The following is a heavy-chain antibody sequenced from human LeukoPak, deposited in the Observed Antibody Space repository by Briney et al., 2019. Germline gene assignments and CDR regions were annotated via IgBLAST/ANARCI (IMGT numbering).Heavy chain of an antibody. CDR2: INPNRCST. CDR1: GYTFTGYY. D-gene: IGHD6-13*01. J-gene: IGHJ4*02. CDR3: ARSGLARGPLAAAGTRVDDY. Sequence: ASVKVSCKASGYTFTGYYMHWVRQAPGQGLEWMGRINPNRCSTNYAQKFQGRVNMTRDTSISTAYMELSRLRSDDTAVYYGARSGLARGPLAAAGTRVDDYWGQGTLVTVSS. V-gene: IGHV1-2*06.